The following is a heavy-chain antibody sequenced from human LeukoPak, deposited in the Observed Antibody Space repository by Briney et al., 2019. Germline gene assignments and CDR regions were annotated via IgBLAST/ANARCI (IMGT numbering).Heavy chain of an antibody. V-gene: IGHV4-39*07. D-gene: IGHD3-10*01. CDR3: ASSEGSTIDY. J-gene: IGHJ4*02. Sequence: SETQSLTCTVSGGSISSSSYYWGWIRQPPGKGLEWIGSIYYSGSTYYNPSLKSRVTISVDTSKNQFSLKLSSVTAADTAVYYCASSEGSTIDYWGRGTLVTVSS. CDR2: IYYSGST. CDR1: GGSISSSSYY.